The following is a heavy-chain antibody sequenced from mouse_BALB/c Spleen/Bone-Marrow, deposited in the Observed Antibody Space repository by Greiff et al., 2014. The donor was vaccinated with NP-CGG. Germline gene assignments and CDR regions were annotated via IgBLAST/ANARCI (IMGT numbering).Heavy chain of an antibody. D-gene: IGHD1-1*01. CDR3: VRAPPITSVVTRDY. CDR2: IYPHTSDT. V-gene: IGHV1S29*02. J-gene: IGHJ2*01. Sequence: EVKLVESGPELVKPGASVKISCKASGYPFTDYNMHWVKQSHGKSLEWIGYIYPHTSDTGYNQKFRNKATLTVGISSSTAYMVLRSLTSEDSAVYYCVRAPPITSVVTRDYWGQGTTLTVSS. CDR1: GYPFTDYN.